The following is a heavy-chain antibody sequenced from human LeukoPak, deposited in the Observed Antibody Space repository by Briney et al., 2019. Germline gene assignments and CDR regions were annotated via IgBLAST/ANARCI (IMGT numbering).Heavy chain of an antibody. CDR2: IYYSGRT. J-gene: IGHJ5*02. D-gene: IGHD3-22*01. V-gene: IGHV4-59*01. CDR3: ARQLNYYDSSGYYSWFDP. CDR1: GGSISSYY. Sequence: SETLSLXCTVSGGSISSYYWSWIRQPPGKGLEWIGYIYYSGRTNYNPSLKSRVTISVDTSKNQFSLKLSSVTAADTAVYYCARQLNYYDSSGYYSWFDPWGQGTLVTVSS.